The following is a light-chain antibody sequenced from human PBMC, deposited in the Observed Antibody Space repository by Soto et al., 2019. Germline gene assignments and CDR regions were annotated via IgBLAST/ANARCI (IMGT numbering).Light chain of an antibody. Sequence: QSALTQPPSASGSPGQSVAISCTGTSSDVGGYDYVSWYQQHPGKAPQLLIYEVSNRPSGVSNRFSGSKSGNTASLTITGLQAEDEADYYCSSYASSSTYVFGSGTKVTVL. CDR1: SSDVGGYDY. CDR3: SSYASSSTYV. V-gene: IGLV2-14*01. J-gene: IGLJ1*01. CDR2: EVS.